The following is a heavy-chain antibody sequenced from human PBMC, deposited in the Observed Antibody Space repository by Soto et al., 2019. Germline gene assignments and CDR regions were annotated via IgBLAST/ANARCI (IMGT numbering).Heavy chain of an antibody. CDR2: INAGNGNT. V-gene: IGHV1-3*01. CDR1: GITFSTYA. D-gene: IGHD5-12*01. Sequence: QVQLVQSGAEVKKPGASVKVSCKASGITFSTYAIHWVRQAPGQRLEWMGWINAGNGNTRYSQKFQGRVTLTRDTAASTAYMDLSSLRSEDTAIYYCASAISCYVTWGQGTLVTVSS. CDR3: ASAISCYVT. J-gene: IGHJ5*02.